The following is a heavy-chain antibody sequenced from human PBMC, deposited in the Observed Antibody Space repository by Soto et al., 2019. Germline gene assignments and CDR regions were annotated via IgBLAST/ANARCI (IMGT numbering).Heavy chain of an antibody. J-gene: IGHJ6*02. Sequence: XESLKISWKGSGYSVTSYWIGLVRQMPGKGLEWMGIIYPGGSDTRYSPSLQGQVTISADKSISTAYLQWSSLKASDTAMYYCARQKDSSSWRYHYGMDVWGQGTTVTVSS. CDR1: GYSVTSYW. CDR2: IYPGGSDT. V-gene: IGHV5-51*01. D-gene: IGHD6-13*01. CDR3: ARQKDSSSWRYHYGMDV.